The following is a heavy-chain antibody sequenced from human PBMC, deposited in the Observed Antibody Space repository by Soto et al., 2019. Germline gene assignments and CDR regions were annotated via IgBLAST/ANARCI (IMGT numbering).Heavy chain of an antibody. J-gene: IGHJ4*02. CDR2: ISYDGSNE. Sequence: GGSLRLSCAASVFTFSTYDMHWVRQAPGKGLEWVALISYDGSNEYYAESVKGRFTVSRDNTKNTLFLQINSLRGEDTAVYYCAKRTPAPDNWGQGTLVTVAS. V-gene: IGHV3-30*18. CDR1: VFTFSTYD. D-gene: IGHD2-15*01. CDR3: AKRTPAPDN.